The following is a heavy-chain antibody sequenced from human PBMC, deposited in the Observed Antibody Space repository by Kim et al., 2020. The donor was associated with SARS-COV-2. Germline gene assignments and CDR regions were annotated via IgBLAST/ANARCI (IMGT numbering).Heavy chain of an antibody. CDR3: ALLPWQQLPEYFQH. D-gene: IGHD6-13*01. CDR1: GGSINSSSYY. J-gene: IGHJ1*01. V-gene: IGHV4-39*01. Sequence: SETLSLTCTVSGGSINSSSYYWGWIRQPPGKGLEGIGSIYYSGSTYYNPSLKSRVTISVDTSKNQFSLKLSSVTAADTAVYYCALLPWQQLPEYFQHWGQGTLVTVSS. CDR2: IYYSGST.